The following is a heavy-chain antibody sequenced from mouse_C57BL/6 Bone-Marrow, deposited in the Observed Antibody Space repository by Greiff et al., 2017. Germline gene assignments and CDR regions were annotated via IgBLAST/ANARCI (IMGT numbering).Heavy chain of an antibody. D-gene: IGHD1-1*01. CDR1: GYTFTSYD. CDR3: ARNYGSSYWYFDI. CDR2: ILHRDGST. J-gene: IGHJ1*02. Sequence: QVQLKLSGPELVKPGASVKLSCKASGYTFTSYDLIWVKPRPGQGLAWIGRILHRDGSTKYNEKIKGKATLTVDTSSSTAYMELHSLTSEDSAVYFCARNYGSSYWYFDIWGTVTTVTVST. V-gene: IGHV1-85*01.